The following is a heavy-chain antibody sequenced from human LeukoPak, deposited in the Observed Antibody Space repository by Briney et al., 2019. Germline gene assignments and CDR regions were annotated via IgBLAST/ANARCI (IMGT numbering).Heavy chain of an antibody. Sequence: GGSLRLSCAASGFTFSNYGIHWVRQAPGKGLEWVALIWYDGSRKYYADSVKGRFTISRDNSKDTLYLLVSSLRPEDTAVYYCAKRGLVGSSGFKNNWFDPWGQGTLVTVSS. J-gene: IGHJ5*02. V-gene: IGHV3-33*06. CDR3: AKRGLVGSSGFKNNWFDP. CDR2: IWYDGSRK. CDR1: GFTFSNYG. D-gene: IGHD3-22*01.